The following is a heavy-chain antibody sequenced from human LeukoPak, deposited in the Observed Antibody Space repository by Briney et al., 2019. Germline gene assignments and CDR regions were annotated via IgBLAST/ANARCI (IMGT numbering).Heavy chain of an antibody. D-gene: IGHD3-9*01. Sequence: ASVKVSCKASGYTFTGYYMHWVRQAPGQGLEWMGWINPNSGGTNYAQKFQGRVTMTRDTSISTAYMELSRLRSDDTAVYYCARVPGLRYFDWLLSGAFDIWGQGTMVTVSS. CDR2: INPNSGGT. CDR1: GYTFTGYY. V-gene: IGHV1-2*02. CDR3: ARVPGLRYFDWLLSGAFDI. J-gene: IGHJ3*02.